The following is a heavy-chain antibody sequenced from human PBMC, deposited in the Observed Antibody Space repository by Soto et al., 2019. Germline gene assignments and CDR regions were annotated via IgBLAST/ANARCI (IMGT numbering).Heavy chain of an antibody. CDR3: ARDQYSYGSGSYPYYYYGMDL. CDR2: ITSSGSSI. J-gene: IGHJ6*02. Sequence: QVQLVESGGGLVKPGGSLRLSCAASGFTFSDYYMSWIRQAPGKGLEWVSYITSSGSSIYYADSVKGRFTISRENPKNSLYLPMTSLRAEDTAVYYCARDQYSYGSGSYPYYYYGMDLWGQGTTVTVSS. CDR1: GFTFSDYY. V-gene: IGHV3-11*01. D-gene: IGHD3-10*01.